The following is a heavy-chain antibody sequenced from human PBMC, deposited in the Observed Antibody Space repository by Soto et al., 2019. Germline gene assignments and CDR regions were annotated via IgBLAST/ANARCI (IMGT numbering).Heavy chain of an antibody. CDR2: VIPIIGEG. V-gene: IGHV1-69*08. J-gene: IGHJ3*02. CDR3: ARAAVNDLDADSSAFDI. Sequence: QVQLVQSGAEVKEPGSSVKVSCKVSGGTFSSQTINWVRQVPGQGLEWMGSVIPIIGEGKYAQSFLGRVTYTAARSRTTAYRELSSLRSEDTAIYYCARAAVNDLDADSSAFDIWGQGTMVTVSS. CDR1: GGTFSSQT. D-gene: IGHD1-1*01.